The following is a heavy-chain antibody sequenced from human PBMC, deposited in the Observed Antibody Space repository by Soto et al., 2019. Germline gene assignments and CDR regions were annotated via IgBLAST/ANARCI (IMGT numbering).Heavy chain of an antibody. Sequence: EVQLAQSETEVKKPGESLKISCKASGYSFRSFCIGWVRQKPGKGLEWLGIIYPGDSYTRNSPSFQGQGTLSVDKSITTAYLQWSSLEVSDSATYYCGRVAAGTRYSYGFDYWGQGTQVTVS. J-gene: IGHJ4*02. V-gene: IGHV5-51*01. CDR2: IYPGDSYT. CDR3: GRVAAGTRYSYGFDY. CDR1: GYSFRSFC. D-gene: IGHD5-18*01.